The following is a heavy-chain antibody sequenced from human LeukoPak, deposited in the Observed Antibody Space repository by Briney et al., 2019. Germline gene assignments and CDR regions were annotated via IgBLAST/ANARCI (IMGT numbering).Heavy chain of an antibody. D-gene: IGHD3-10*01. Sequence: GGSLRLSCAASGFTFSTYGMSWVRQAPGKWLEWVSAISGSGGSTYYADSVKGRFTISRDNSKNTLYLQMNSLRAEDTAVYYCATDRIYGRLWGQGTLVTVSS. J-gene: IGHJ4*02. CDR1: GFTFSTYG. CDR2: ISGSGGST. V-gene: IGHV3-23*01. CDR3: ATDRIYGRL.